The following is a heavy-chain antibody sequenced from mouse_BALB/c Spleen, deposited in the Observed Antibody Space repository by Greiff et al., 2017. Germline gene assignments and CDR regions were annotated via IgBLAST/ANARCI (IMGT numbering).Heavy chain of an antibody. CDR3: ARDYYGSRFDY. CDR2: IRNKANGYTT. V-gene: IGHV7-3*02. J-gene: IGHJ2*01. CDR1: GFTFTDYY. D-gene: IGHD1-1*01. Sequence: EVQVVESGGGLVQPGGSLRLSCATSGFTFTDYYMSWVRQPPGKALEWLGFIRNKANGYTTEYSASVKGRFTISRDNSQSILYLQMNTLRAEDSATYYCARDYYGSRFDYWGQGTTLTVSS.